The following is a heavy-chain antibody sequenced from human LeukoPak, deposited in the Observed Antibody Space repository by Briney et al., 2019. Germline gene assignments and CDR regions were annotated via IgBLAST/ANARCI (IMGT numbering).Heavy chain of an antibody. D-gene: IGHD4-11*01. Sequence: GRSLRLSCAASGFTFDDYAMHWVRQGPGKGLEWVSGISWNSATIGYADSVKGRFTISRDNSKNTLYLQMNSLRAEDTAVHYCVKRTVGAGFDIWGQGTMVTVSS. CDR2: ISWNSATI. J-gene: IGHJ3*02. CDR3: VKRTVGAGFDI. CDR1: GFTFDDYA. V-gene: IGHV3-9*01.